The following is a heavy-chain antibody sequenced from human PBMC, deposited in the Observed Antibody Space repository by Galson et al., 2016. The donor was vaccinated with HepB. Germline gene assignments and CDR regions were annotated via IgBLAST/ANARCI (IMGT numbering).Heavy chain of an antibody. CDR3: GKDLLAGGMDV. Sequence: SLRLSCAASGVTSNDHAMHWVRQAPGKGLEWVSGIYWSSTRIDYADSVKGRFTISRDNAKNFLYLQMNSLRAADTAVYYCGKDLLAGGMDVWGQGTTVTVSS. D-gene: IGHD6-19*01. V-gene: IGHV3-9*02. J-gene: IGHJ6*02. CDR1: GVTSNDHA. CDR2: IYWSSTRI.